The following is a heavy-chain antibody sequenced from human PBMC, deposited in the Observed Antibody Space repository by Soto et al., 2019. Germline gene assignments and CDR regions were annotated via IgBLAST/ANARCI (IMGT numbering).Heavy chain of an antibody. CDR3: AAYPRQYSVYFDY. Sequence: QLQLQESGPGLVKPSETLSLTCTVSGGSISSSSYYWGWIRQPPGKGLEWIGSIYYSGSTYYNPSLKSRVTISVDTSKNQFSLKLSSVTAADTAVYYCAAYPRQYSVYFDYWGQGTLVTVSS. CDR1: GGSISSSSYY. D-gene: IGHD2-15*01. V-gene: IGHV4-39*01. CDR2: IYYSGST. J-gene: IGHJ4*02.